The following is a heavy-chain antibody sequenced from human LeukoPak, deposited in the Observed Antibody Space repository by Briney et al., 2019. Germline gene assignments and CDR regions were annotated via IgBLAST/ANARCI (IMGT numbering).Heavy chain of an antibody. Sequence: GGSLRLSCAASGFTFSDYYMSWIRQAPGKGLEWVSTISHSGGRTYYAESVKGRFTISRDDPKNTVHLQMNSLRVEDTAAYYCAKYDNTGYRGLNWGQGILVTVSS. CDR3: AKYDNTGYRGLN. J-gene: IGHJ4*02. D-gene: IGHD3-22*01. CDR1: GFTFSDYY. V-gene: IGHV3-23*01. CDR2: ISHSGGRT.